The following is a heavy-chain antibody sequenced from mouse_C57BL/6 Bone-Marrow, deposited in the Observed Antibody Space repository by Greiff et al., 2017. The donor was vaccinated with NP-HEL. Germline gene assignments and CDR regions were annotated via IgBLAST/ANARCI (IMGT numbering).Heavy chain of an antibody. CDR2: ISSGGSYT. CDR3: ARRYYGSSYWYFDV. D-gene: IGHD1-1*01. J-gene: IGHJ1*03. Sequence: DVMLVESGGDLVKPGGSLKLSCAASGFTFSSYGMSWVRQTPDQRLEWVATISSGGSYTYYPDSVKGRFTISRDNAKNTLYLQMSSLKSEDTAMYYCARRYYGSSYWYFDVWGTGTTVTVSS. V-gene: IGHV5-6*02. CDR1: GFTFSSYG.